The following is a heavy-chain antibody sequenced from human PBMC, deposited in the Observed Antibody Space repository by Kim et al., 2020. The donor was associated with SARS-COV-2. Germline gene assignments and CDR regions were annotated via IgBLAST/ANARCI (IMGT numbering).Heavy chain of an antibody. CDR1: GFTFDDYA. J-gene: IGHJ4*02. D-gene: IGHD3-3*01. CDR2: ISWNSGSI. V-gene: IGHV3-9*01. Sequence: GGSLRLSCAASGFTFDDYAMHWVRQAPGKGLEWVSGISWNSGSIGYADSVKGRFTISRDNAKNSLYLQMNSLRAEDTALYYCAKDTYDFWSGYPDYWGQG. CDR3: AKDTYDFWSGYPDY.